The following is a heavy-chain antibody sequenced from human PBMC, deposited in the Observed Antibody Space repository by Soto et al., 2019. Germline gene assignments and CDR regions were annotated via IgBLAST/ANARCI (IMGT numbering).Heavy chain of an antibody. CDR3: ARDPRTTGTNYYYYGMDV. Sequence: ETLSLTCTVSGGSVSSGSYYWSWIRQPPGKGLEWIGYIYYSGSTNYNPSLKSRVTISVDTSKNQFSLKLSSVTAADTAVYYCARDPRTTGTNYYYYGMDVWGQGTTVTVS. D-gene: IGHD1-1*01. CDR2: IYYSGST. CDR1: GGSVSSGSYY. V-gene: IGHV4-61*01. J-gene: IGHJ6*02.